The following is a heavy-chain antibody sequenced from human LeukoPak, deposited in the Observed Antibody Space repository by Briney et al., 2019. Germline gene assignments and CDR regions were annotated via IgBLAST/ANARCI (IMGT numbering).Heavy chain of an antibody. CDR3: AREEVGYYMDV. CDR1: GGSISSYY. CDR2: IYYSGST. J-gene: IGHJ6*03. V-gene: IGHV4-59*01. Sequence: SETLSPTCTVSGGSISSYYWSWIRQPPGKGLEWIGYIYYSGSTNYNPSLKSRVTISVDTSKNQFSLKLSSVTAADTAVYYCAREEVGYYMDVWGKGTTVTISS.